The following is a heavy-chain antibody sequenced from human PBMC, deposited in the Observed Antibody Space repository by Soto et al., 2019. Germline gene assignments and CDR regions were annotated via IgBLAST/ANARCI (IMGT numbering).Heavy chain of an antibody. Sequence: SETLSLTCTVSGGSISSGDYYWSWIRQPPGKGLEWIGYIYYSGSTYYNPSLKSRVTISVDTSKNQFSLKLSPVTAADTAVYYCARDNILGILYGGMDVWGQGTTVTVSS. D-gene: IGHD3-3*01. V-gene: IGHV4-30-4*01. J-gene: IGHJ6*02. CDR1: GGSISSGDYY. CDR3: ARDNILGILYGGMDV. CDR2: IYYSGST.